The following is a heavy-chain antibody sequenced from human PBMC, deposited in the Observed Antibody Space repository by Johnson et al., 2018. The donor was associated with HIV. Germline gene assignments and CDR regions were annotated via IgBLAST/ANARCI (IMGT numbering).Heavy chain of an antibody. CDR2: ISGSGGST. V-gene: IGHV3-23*04. Sequence: MLLVESGGGLVQPGGSLRLSCAASGFTFSSYAMSWVRQAPGKGLGWVSGISGSGGSTYYADSVKGRFTISRDNSKNTLYLQMNSLRPEDTAAYYCATIAAHGAAFDIWGQGTVVTVSS. CDR3: ATIAAHGAAFDI. J-gene: IGHJ3*02. CDR1: GFTFSSYA. D-gene: IGHD6-25*01.